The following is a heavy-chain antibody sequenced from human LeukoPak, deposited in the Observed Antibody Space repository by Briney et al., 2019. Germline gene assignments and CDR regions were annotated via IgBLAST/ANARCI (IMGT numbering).Heavy chain of an antibody. CDR1: GDSFSSQY. J-gene: IGHJ3*02. V-gene: IGHV4-59*11. CDR2: ISYIGTT. CDR3: ARDLVTVTKGFDI. Sequence: SETLSLTCAVSGDSFSSQYWTWIRQPPGRGLEWIGYISYIGTTNYNPSLKSRVTISIDTSKNQFSLKLSSVTTAHTAVYYCARDLVTVTKGFDIWGLGTMVSVSS. D-gene: IGHD4-17*01.